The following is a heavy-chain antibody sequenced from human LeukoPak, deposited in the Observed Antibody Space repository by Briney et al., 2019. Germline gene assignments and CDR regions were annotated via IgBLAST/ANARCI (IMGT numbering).Heavy chain of an antibody. CDR3: ARDQLLYAGYYYAMDV. CDR1: GFTFSRSA. CDR2: VSYDGGKI. J-gene: IGHJ6*02. Sequence: GGSLRLSCAASGFTFSRSAMHWVRQAPGGGLEWVSVVSYDGGKIYYAESVKGRFTISRDNSRSALYLQMNSLRPEDTAVYYCARDQLLYAGYYYAMDVWGQGTTVTVSS. V-gene: IGHV3-30-3*01. D-gene: IGHD4-23*01.